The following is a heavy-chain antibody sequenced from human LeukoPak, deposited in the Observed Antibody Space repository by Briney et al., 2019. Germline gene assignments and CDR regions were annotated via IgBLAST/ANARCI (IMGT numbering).Heavy chain of an antibody. D-gene: IGHD2-2*01. CDR3: GREDRIVLGNDALDI. CDR1: GFTFSSYA. J-gene: IGHJ3*02. Sequence: GRSLRLSCAASGFTFSSYAMHWVRQAPGKGLEWVAVISYDGSNKYYADSVKGRFTISRDNSKNTLYLQMNSLRAVDTAVYYCGREDRIVLGNDALDIWGQGSMVTVSS. CDR2: ISYDGSNK. V-gene: IGHV3-30*04.